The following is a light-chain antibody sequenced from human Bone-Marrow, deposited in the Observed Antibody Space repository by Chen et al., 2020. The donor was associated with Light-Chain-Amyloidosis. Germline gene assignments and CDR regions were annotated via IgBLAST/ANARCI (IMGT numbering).Light chain of an antibody. V-gene: IGKV3D-15*01. J-gene: IGKJ3*01. CDR2: DAS. Sequence: TQSPRTLSLSPGETATLSCRTSQSVYTNLAWYQHKPGQAPRLLIYDASTRAAGIPGRFSGSRSGIDFTLTISNLQSEDSAVYYCQHYNNWPLTFGPGTTVNIK. CDR3: QHYNNWPLT. CDR1: QSVYTN.